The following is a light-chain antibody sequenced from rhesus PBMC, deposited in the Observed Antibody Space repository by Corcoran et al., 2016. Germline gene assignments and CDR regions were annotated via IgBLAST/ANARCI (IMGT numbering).Light chain of an antibody. CDR3: KKYNSLPPT. V-gene: IGKV1-32*01. CDR1: QGISSY. CDR2: YAN. Sequence: DIQMTQSPSSLSASVGDRVTITCRASQGISSYLNWYQQKPGKALKLLIYYANLLESGVPSRFSGSGSGTEFTITISSLQHGDFATYYCKKYNSLPPTCSGVTKVEIK. J-gene: IGKJ4*01.